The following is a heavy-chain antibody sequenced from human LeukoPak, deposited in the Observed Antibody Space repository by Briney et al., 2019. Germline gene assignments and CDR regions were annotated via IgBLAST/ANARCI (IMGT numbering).Heavy chain of an antibody. D-gene: IGHD1-7*01. J-gene: IGHJ5*02. CDR3: ARVEYNWNYEATKSNWFDP. Sequence: MSSETLSLTCTVSGGSISSYYWSWVRQPAGKGLEWIGRIYTSGSTNYNPSLKSRVTMSVDTSKNQFSLKLSSVTAADTAVYYCARVEYNWNYEATKSNWFDPWGQGTLVTVSS. CDR1: GGSISSYY. V-gene: IGHV4-4*07. CDR2: IYTSGST.